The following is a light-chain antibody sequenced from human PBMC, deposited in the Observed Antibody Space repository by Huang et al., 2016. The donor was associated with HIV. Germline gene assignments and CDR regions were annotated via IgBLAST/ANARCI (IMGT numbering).Light chain of an antibody. Sequence: DIQMTQSPSSLSASLGDRVTITCRASRSSSSSLNWYQHKPGRAPKLLIHTASNLEGGVPSRFSGSGSGTDFTLTISSLQPEDFATYFCQQVSSIPTFGQGTKLEI. V-gene: IGKV1-39*01. CDR1: RSSSSS. CDR2: TAS. CDR3: QQVSSIPT. J-gene: IGKJ2*01.